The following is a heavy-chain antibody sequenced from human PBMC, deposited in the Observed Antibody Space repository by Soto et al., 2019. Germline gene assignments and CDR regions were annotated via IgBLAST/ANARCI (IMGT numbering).Heavy chain of an antibody. Sequence: EVQLVESGGGLVKPGGCLRLSCAASGFTFSSYSMNWVRQAPGKGLEVVASINRSSSYIDYADSVKGRVTISRDNAKNSLLLQMNSLRAEDTTVYDCGAASGAYWGQGTLVTVSS. CDR1: GFTFSSYS. CDR3: GAASGAY. D-gene: IGHD2-15*01. J-gene: IGHJ4*02. V-gene: IGHV3-21*01. CDR2: INRSSSYI.